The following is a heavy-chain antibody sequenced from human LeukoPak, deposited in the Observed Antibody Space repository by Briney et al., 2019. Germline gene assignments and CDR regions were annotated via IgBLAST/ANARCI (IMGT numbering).Heavy chain of an antibody. J-gene: IGHJ4*02. CDR2: FIGSGGST. CDR1: GSTFASLS. V-gene: IGHV3-23*01. CDR3: AKDRLVATVRGSGDY. Sequence: GGSLTPSWPPSGSTFASLSTSWVRQPPGKGLEWVSAFIGSGGSTSYADSVKGRFTISRDNSKNTLYLQMNSLRAEDTAVYYCAKDRLVATVRGSGDYWGQGTLVTVSS. D-gene: IGHD5-12*01.